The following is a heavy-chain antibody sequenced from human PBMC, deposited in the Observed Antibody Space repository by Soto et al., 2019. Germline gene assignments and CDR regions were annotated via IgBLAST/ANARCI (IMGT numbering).Heavy chain of an antibody. CDR1: GGSISSSSYY. CDR2: IYYSGST. J-gene: IGHJ4*02. Sequence: PSETLSLTCTVSGGSISSSSYYWGWIRQPPGKGLEWIGSIYYSGSTYYNPSLKSRVTISVDTSKNQFSLKLSSVTAADTAVYHCARHVPYSSGWYKNRPYFDYWGQGTLVTVSS. D-gene: IGHD6-19*01. V-gene: IGHV4-39*01. CDR3: ARHVPYSSGWYKNRPYFDY.